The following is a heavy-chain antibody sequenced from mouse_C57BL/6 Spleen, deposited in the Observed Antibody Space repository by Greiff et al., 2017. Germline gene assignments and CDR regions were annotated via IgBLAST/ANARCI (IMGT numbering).Heavy chain of an antibody. V-gene: IGHV2-5*01. D-gene: IGHD4-1*01. CDR3: ANTSLTETGARDY. CDR1: GFSLTSYG. CDR2: IWRSGST. Sequence: QVQLQQSGPGLVQPSQSLSITCTVSGFSLTSYGVHWVRQSPGKGLEWLGVIWRSGSTDYNAAFMSRLSITKDNSKSQVFFKVNSLQADDTAIYYCANTSLTETGARDYWGQGTSVTVSS. J-gene: IGHJ4*01.